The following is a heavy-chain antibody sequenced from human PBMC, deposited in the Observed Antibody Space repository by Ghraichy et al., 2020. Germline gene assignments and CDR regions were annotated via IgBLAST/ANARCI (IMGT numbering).Heavy chain of an antibody. CDR2: IDWDRDR. J-gene: IGHJ4*02. CDR3: ERIHYYDRTNGYYYLDY. V-gene: IGHV2-70*11. D-gene: IGHD3-9*01. Sequence: SGPTLVKPTQTLTLTCTFSGFTLDTDGMCVTWIRQPPGKALEWLARIDWDRDRYYSPSLQTRLSISKDTSKNQVVLRMTNMDPGDTATYYCERIHYYDRTNGYYYLDYWGQGTLVTVSS. CDR1: GFTLDTDGMC.